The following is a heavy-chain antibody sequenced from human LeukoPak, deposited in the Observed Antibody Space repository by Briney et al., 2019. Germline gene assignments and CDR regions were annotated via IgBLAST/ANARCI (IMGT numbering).Heavy chain of an antibody. J-gene: IGHJ4*02. Sequence: ASVKVSCKASGYTFTSYDINWVRQATGQGLEWMGWMSPNSGNTGYAQKFQGRVTMTRNTSISTAYMELSSLRSEDTAVYYCARDLHPRLAGFFDYWGQGTLVTVSS. CDR3: ARDLHPRLAGFFDY. D-gene: IGHD3-3*02. CDR1: GYTFTSYD. CDR2: MSPNSGNT. V-gene: IGHV1-8*01.